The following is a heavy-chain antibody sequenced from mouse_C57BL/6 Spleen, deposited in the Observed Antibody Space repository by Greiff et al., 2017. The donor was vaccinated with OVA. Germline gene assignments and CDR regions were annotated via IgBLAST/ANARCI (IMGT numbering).Heavy chain of an antibody. CDR2: INPGSGGT. V-gene: IGHV1-54*01. CDR1: GYAFTNYL. J-gene: IGHJ4*01. CDR3: ARSSSNYLYAMDY. D-gene: IGHD2-5*01. Sequence: VHLVESGAELVRPGTSVKVSCKASGYAFTNYLIEWVKQRPGQGLEWIGVINPGSGGTNYNEKFKGKATLTADKSSSTAYMQLSSLTSEDSAVYFCARSSSNYLYAMDYWGQGTSVTVSS.